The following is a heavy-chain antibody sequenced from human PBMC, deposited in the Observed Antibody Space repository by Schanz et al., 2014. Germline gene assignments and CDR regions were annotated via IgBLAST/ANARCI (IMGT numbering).Heavy chain of an antibody. CDR1: GYTFAMYD. V-gene: IGHV7-4-1*02. Sequence: QVQLVQSGAEVKKPGASVKVSCKASGYTFAMYDMNWVRQAPGQGLEWMGWINTNTANPTYAQGFTGRFVYTLDAXXTTAYLEISSXXXXXXXVYYCARGYSGYSHFDYWGQGALVTVSS. CDR2: INTNTANP. CDR3: ARGYSGYSHFDY. J-gene: IGHJ4*02. D-gene: IGHD5-12*01.